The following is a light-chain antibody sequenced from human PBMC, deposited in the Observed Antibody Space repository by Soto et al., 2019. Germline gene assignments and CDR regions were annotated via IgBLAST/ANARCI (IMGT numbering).Light chain of an antibody. Sequence: EIVLTQSPGTLSLSPGDRATLSCRASQSVSSTFLAWYQQKPGQAPWLLIYGASSRATGIPDRFSGSGSGTDFTLTISRLEPEDFAVYYCQQYGSSPRTFGQGTKVDIK. CDR1: QSVSSTF. J-gene: IGKJ1*01. V-gene: IGKV3-20*01. CDR2: GAS. CDR3: QQYGSSPRT.